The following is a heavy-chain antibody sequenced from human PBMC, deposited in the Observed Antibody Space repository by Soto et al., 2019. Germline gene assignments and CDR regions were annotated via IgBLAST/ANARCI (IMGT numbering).Heavy chain of an antibody. CDR3: ARSVDTAMVYYFDY. V-gene: IGHV4-4*07. CDR1: GGSISSYY. Sequence: SETLSLTCTVSGGSISSYYWSWIRQPAGKGLEWIGRIYTSGSTNYNPSLKSRVTMSLDTSKNQFSLKLSSVTAADTAVYYCARSVDTAMVYYFDYWGQGARVTVSS. D-gene: IGHD5-18*01. J-gene: IGHJ4*02. CDR2: IYTSGST.